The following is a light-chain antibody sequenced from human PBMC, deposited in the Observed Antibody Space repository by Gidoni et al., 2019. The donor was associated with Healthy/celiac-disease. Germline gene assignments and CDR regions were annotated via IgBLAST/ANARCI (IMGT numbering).Light chain of an antibody. CDR1: QSVSSH. CDR3: QQYNNWPPRYT. CDR2: AA. Sequence: IVMTQSAATLNVSPGERATLSCRASQSVSSHLTWYQQNPDAATRATGIPARFSGSGAGTEFTLTISSLQSEDFAVYYCQQYNNWPPRYTFGQGTKLEIK. J-gene: IGKJ2*01. V-gene: IGKV3-15*01.